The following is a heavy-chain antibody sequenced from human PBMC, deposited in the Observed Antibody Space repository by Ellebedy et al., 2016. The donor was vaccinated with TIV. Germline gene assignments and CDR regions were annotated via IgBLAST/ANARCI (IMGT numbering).Heavy chain of an antibody. CDR1: GGSLSSGSYY. CDR2: IYFTGSS. CDR3: ARQRLTTVNCFDP. V-gene: IGHV4-39*01. Sequence: SETLSLTCTVSGGSLSSGSYYWGWVRQPPGKGLEWIGTIYFTGSSYYNPSLRSRVTISIDTSKNQFSLRLRSVTAADTAVYYCARQRLTTVNCFDPWGQGTRVTVSS. D-gene: IGHD4-11*01. J-gene: IGHJ5*02.